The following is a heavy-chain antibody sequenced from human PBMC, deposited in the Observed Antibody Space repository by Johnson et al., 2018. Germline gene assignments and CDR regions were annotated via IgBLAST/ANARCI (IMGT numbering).Heavy chain of an antibody. CDR1: GFTFSPYA. D-gene: IGHD3-16*01. Sequence: VQLLESGGGVVQPGRSLRLSCAASGFTFSPYAMFWVRQAPGKGLEWVAVIGYDGGNKYDADSVKGRFTISRDNSKKTLFLQMNSLRAEDTAVYYCANALGVDPYDGFDTWGQGTMVTVSS. J-gene: IGHJ3*02. CDR2: IGYDGGNK. CDR3: ANALGVDPYDGFDT. V-gene: IGHV3-30*18.